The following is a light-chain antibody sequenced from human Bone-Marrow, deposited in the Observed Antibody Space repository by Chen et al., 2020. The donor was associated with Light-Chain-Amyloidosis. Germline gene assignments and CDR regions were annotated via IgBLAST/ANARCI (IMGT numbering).Light chain of an antibody. CDR2: AVS. J-gene: IGKJ1*01. Sequence: DIQMTQSPSSLSASVGDRATITFRASQGISNYLAWYQQKPGNVPQLLIYAVSTLQSGVPSRFSGSGSGTDFTLTITSLQPEDVGTYYCQKYNRAPWTFGQGTKVEI. CDR3: QKYNRAPWT. V-gene: IGKV1-27*01. CDR1: QGISNY.